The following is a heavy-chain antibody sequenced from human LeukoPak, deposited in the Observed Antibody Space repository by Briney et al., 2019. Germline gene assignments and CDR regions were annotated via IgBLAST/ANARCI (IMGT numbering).Heavy chain of an antibody. V-gene: IGHV3-30*18. CDR1: GFTFSNSG. Sequence: PGGSLRLSCAASGFTFSNSGMHWVRQAPGKGLEWVAVISYDGRNKYYTDSVKGRFTISRDNSKNTAHLQMNSLRAGDTAVYYCAKDHSIAAAGYYFDYWGQGTLVTVSS. J-gene: IGHJ4*02. D-gene: IGHD6-25*01. CDR3: AKDHSIAAAGYYFDY. CDR2: ISYDGRNK.